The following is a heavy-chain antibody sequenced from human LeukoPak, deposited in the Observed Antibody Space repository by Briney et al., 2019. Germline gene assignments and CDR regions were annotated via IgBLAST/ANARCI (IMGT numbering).Heavy chain of an antibody. V-gene: IGHV3-21*01. D-gene: IGHD5-18*01. CDR1: GFSPSSYT. J-gene: IGHJ4*02. CDR3: ARDFGADVDATMGYVGRFDS. CDR2: ISSTSTYI. Sequence: GGSLRLSCAPSGFSPSSYTMSWVRPAPEEGLEWISGISSTSTYIYHADSMAGPLTISRDNAQNSLYLQMTSLRAEDTAVYFCARDFGADVDATMGYVGRFDSWGQGTLVTVSS.